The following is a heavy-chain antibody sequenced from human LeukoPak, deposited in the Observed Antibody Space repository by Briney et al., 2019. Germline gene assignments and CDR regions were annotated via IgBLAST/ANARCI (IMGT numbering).Heavy chain of an antibody. CDR1: GFTFSSYW. Sequence: PGGSLRLSCAASGFTFSSYWMLWVRQVPGKGLVWVSRIDIEGSGTAYADSVKGRFTVSRDDAKSTLYLQMNSPRAEDTGVYYCARDMMGPGACIDHWGQGTLVTVSS. CDR3: ARDMMGPGACIDH. V-gene: IGHV3-74*01. D-gene: IGHD1-26*01. J-gene: IGHJ4*02. CDR2: IDIEGSGT.